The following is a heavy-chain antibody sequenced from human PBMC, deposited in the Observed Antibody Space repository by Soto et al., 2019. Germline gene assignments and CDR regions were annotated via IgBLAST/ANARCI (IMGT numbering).Heavy chain of an antibody. J-gene: IGHJ5*02. Sequence: AGGSLRLSCAASGFTFSNYAMSWVRQAPGKGLEWVSAIFANGRTTYYADSVKGRFTISRDNSKSTLFLQMNSLGADDTAIYYCAKPAPYCAGDCYSDAWGQGTLVTVSS. CDR1: GFTFSNYA. CDR3: AKPAPYCAGDCYSDA. CDR2: IFANGRTT. D-gene: IGHD2-21*02. V-gene: IGHV3-23*01.